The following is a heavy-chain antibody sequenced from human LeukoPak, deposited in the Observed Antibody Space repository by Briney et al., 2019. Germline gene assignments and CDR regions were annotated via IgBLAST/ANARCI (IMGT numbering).Heavy chain of an antibody. Sequence: PGGFLRLSCAASGFTFSSYAMSWVRQAPGKGLEWVSAISSTGGTTYYADSVKGRFTISRDNSKNTLYLQMNSLRAEDTAIYYCAKNGDRGAYCTGGTCYPYFYYYMDVWGKGTTVTI. CDR1: GFTFSSYA. CDR3: AKNGDRGAYCTGGTCYPYFYYYMDV. J-gene: IGHJ6*03. D-gene: IGHD2-15*01. CDR2: ISSTGGTT. V-gene: IGHV3-23*01.